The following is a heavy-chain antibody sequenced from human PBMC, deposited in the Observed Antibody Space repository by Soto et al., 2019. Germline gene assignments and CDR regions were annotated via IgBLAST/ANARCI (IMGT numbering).Heavy chain of an antibody. V-gene: IGHV3-33*01. D-gene: IGHD6-13*01. CDR3: ARALSGTGECYFDY. J-gene: IGHJ4*02. CDR1: GFTFSSYG. CDR2: IWYDGSNK. Sequence: GGSLRLSCAASGFTFSSYGMHWVRQAPGKGLEWVAVIWYDGSNKYYADSVKGRFTISRDNSKNTLYLQMNSLRAEDTAVYYCARALSGTGECYFDYWGQGTLVTVSS.